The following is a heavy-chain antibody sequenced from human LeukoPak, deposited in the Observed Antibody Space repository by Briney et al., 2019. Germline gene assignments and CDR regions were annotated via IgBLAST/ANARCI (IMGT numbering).Heavy chain of an antibody. V-gene: IGHV1-18*01. Sequence: ASVKVSCKASGYTFTSYGISWVRQAPGQGLEWMGWISAYNGNTNYAQKLQGRVTMTTDTSTSTAYMELRSLRSDDAAVYYCARDFYGSGWYTLDYWGQGALVTVSS. D-gene: IGHD6-19*01. J-gene: IGHJ4*02. CDR1: GYTFTSYG. CDR3: ARDFYGSGWYTLDY. CDR2: ISAYNGNT.